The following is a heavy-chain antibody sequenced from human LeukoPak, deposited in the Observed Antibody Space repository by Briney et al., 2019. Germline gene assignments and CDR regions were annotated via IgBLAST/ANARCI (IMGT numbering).Heavy chain of an antibody. CDR1: GGSISTYY. Sequence: SETLSLTCTVSGGSISTYYWSWIRQPPGKGLEWIGYIYYSGSTNYNPSLKSRVTISVDTSKNQFSLKLSSVTAADTAVYYCARQQWLEQDAFEIWGQGTMVTVSS. V-gene: IGHV4-59*08. D-gene: IGHD6-19*01. J-gene: IGHJ3*02. CDR3: ARQQWLEQDAFEI. CDR2: IYYSGST.